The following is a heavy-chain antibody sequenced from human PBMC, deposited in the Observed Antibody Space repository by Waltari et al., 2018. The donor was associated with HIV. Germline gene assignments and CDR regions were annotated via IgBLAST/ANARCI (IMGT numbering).Heavy chain of an antibody. Sequence: EVQLVESGGGLVQAGGSLRLSCAASGFTFRSHWMHWVRQAPGKGLGWVARINGDGSGTSYADSVRGRFSISRENAENSLHLNMNSVRPEDTGLYYCTREGVETTAPDDYWGQGTLVTVSS. CDR1: GFTFRSHW. CDR2: INGDGSGT. CDR3: TREGVETTAPDDY. D-gene: IGHD4-17*01. V-gene: IGHV3-74*01. J-gene: IGHJ4*02.